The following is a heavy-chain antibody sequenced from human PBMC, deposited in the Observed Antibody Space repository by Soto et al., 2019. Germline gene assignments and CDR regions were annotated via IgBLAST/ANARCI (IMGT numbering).Heavy chain of an antibody. D-gene: IGHD3-22*01. CDR2: IRTYNDKT. J-gene: IGHJ4*02. Sequence: QGQLLQSGDEVTKPGASVKVSCKASGFKFTHYGISWVRQAPGQGLEWVGWIRTYNDKTDYAQKFQGRVTMTTDTDTSTTYMELGRLGSDDTAVYFCARKSYDSCGFYLRICNLWSQATLVAASS. CDR3: ARKSYDSCGFYLRICNL. CDR1: GFKFTHYG. V-gene: IGHV1-18*01.